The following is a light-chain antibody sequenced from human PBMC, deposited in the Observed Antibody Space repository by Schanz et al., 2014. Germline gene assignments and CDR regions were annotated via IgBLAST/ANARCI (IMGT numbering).Light chain of an antibody. V-gene: IGKV1-9*01. Sequence: IQLTQSPSSLSASVGDRVTITCRASQGISSYLAWYQQKPGKAPKLLIYAASSLQSGVPSRFSGSGSGTDFTLTNSSLQPEDFATYYCQQLNSPRTFGGGTKVEIK. CDR3: QQLNSPRT. J-gene: IGKJ4*01. CDR1: QGISSY. CDR2: AAS.